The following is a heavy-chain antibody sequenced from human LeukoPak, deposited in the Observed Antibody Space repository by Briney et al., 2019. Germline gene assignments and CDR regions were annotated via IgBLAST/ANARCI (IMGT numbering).Heavy chain of an antibody. CDR1: GFTFSSHA. V-gene: IGHV3-30*04. CDR2: ISYDGSNK. D-gene: IGHD2-2*01. J-gene: IGHJ6*02. Sequence: GGSLRLSCAASGFTFSSHAMHWVRQAPGKGREWVAVISYDGSNKYYADSVKGRFTISRDNSKNTLYLQMNSLRAEDTAVYYCARAHIVVVPAAREYYYYYGMEVWGQGTTVTVSS. CDR3: ARAHIVVVPAAREYYYYYGMEV.